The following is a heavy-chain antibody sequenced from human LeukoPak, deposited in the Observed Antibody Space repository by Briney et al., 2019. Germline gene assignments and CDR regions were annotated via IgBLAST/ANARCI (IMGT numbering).Heavy chain of an antibody. V-gene: IGHV3-48*01. D-gene: IGHD4-17*01. CDR1: GFTFSSYS. J-gene: IGHJ1*01. Sequence: GGSLRLSCAASGFTFSSYSMNWVRQAPGKGLEWVSYISSSSSTIYYADSVKGRFTISRDNAKNSLYLQMNSLRAEDTAVYYCARARTTVTTPYFQHWGQGTLVTVSS. CDR3: ARARTTVTTPYFQH. CDR2: ISSSSSTI.